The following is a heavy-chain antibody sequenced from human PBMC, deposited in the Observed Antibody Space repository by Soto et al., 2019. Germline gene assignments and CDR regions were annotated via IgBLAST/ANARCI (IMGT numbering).Heavy chain of an antibody. CDR2: ISRSAGNT. J-gene: IGHJ3*02. V-gene: IGHV3-21*01. CDR3: ARDQVPGLDAFDI. Sequence: PGWSLRLSCSASVFTFSSYSMNWFRQAPGKGLEWVSSISRSAGNTYYADSVKGRFTISRDNAKNSMYLQMNSLRAEDTAVYYCARDQVPGLDAFDIWGQGTMVTVSS. CDR1: VFTFSSYS.